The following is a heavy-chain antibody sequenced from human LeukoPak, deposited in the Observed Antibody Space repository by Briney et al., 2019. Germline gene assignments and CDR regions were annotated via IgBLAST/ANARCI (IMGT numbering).Heavy chain of an antibody. Sequence: SETLSLTCTVAGGSISSSSYYWYWIRQPAGKGLEWIGRIYTSGITNYNPSLKSRVTISVDTSKNQFSLKLTSVTASDTAVYYCARLPDPWGQGTLVTVSS. CDR3: ARLPDP. CDR2: IYTSGIT. J-gene: IGHJ5*02. V-gene: IGHV4-61*02. CDR1: GGSISSSSYY.